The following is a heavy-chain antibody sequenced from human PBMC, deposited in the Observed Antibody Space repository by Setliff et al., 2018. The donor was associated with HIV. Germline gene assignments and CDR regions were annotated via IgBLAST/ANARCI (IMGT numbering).Heavy chain of an antibody. J-gene: IGHJ4*02. CDR3: AQLGMVDDFDY. Sequence: PSETLSLTCTVSGGSISSRSYYWSWIRQPPGKGLEWIGYIYYSVSTTYNPSLKSRVTISVDASKNHFSLKLRSVTAADTAVYYCAQLGMVDDFDYWGQGTLVTVSS. D-gene: IGHD1-1*01. V-gene: IGHV4-61*03. CDR1: GGSISSRSYY. CDR2: IYYSVST.